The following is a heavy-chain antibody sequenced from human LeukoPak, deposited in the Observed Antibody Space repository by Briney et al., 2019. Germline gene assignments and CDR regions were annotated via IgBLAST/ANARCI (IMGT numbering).Heavy chain of an antibody. V-gene: IGHV4-4*07. CDR1: GGSISSYY. J-gene: IGHJ3*02. D-gene: IGHD4-17*01. CDR2: IYTSGSTNY. CDR3: ASGDANTAAAFDI. Sequence: SQTLSLTCTVSGGSISSYYWNWIRQPAGKGLEWIGRIYTSGSTNYNYNPPLKSRVTMPVDTSKNQFSLKLSSVTAADTAVYYCASGDANTAAAFDIWGQGTMVTVSS.